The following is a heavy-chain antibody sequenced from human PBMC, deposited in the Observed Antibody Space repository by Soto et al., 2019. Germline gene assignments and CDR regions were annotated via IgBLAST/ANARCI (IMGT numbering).Heavy chain of an antibody. CDR2: ISPGSRYP. CDR3: AKDPERVVGVYGMEV. V-gene: IGHV3-11*05. CDR1: GFTFGDSY. D-gene: IGHD2-15*01. J-gene: IGHJ6*02. Sequence: GGSLRLSCAGSGFTFGDSYMSWIRQAPGKGLEWLSYISPGSRYPAYADSVKGRFTISRDNSKNTLYLQMNILRAEDTAVYYCAKDPERVVGVYGMEVWGQGTTVTVSS.